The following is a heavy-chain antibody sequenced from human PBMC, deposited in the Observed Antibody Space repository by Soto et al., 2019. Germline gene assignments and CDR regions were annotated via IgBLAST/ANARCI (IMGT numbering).Heavy chain of an antibody. CDR1: GYSISSDFY. Sequence: PSETLSLTCAVSGYSISSDFYWGWIRQPPGKGLECIGTIYHNGSTYYNPSLRSRVAISVDTSKNHFSLKLSSVTAADTAVYYCARAEVWSKTFDYWGQGTLVTVSS. J-gene: IGHJ4*02. CDR3: ARAEVWSKTFDY. CDR2: IYHNGST. V-gene: IGHV4-38-2*01. D-gene: IGHD2-21*01.